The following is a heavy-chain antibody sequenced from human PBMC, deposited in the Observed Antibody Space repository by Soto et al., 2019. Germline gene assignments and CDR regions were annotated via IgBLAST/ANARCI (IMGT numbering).Heavy chain of an antibody. CDR2: INPKSGGT. CDR3: ARGDSTDCSNGVCSFFYNHDMDV. D-gene: IGHD2-8*01. CDR1: GYTFTGYY. V-gene: IGHV1-2*04. Sequence: GASVKVSCKASGYTFTGYYMHWVRQAPGQGVEWLGRINPKSGGTSTAQKFQGWVTMTTDTSISTASMELTRLTSDDTAIYYCARGDSTDCSNGVCSFFYNHDMDVWGQGTTVTVSS. J-gene: IGHJ6*02.